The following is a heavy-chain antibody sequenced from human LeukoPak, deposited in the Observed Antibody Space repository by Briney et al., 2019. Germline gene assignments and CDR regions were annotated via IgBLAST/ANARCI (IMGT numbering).Heavy chain of an antibody. CDR1: GFTFSSFV. CDR2: IGGSGTST. V-gene: IGHV3-23*01. Sequence: GGSLRLSCAASGFTFSSFVMSWVRQAPGKGLEWVSVIGGSGTSTYYADSVKGRFTISRDNSKNTLHLQMNSLRVEDTAAYYCAKLEMATIFWGQGTLVTVSS. D-gene: IGHD5-24*01. J-gene: IGHJ4*02. CDR3: AKLEMATIF.